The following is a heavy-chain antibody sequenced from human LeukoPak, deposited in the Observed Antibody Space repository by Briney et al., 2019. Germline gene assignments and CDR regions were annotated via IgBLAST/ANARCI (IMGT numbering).Heavy chain of an antibody. Sequence: GGSLRLSCAASGFTVGSSYMNWVRQAPGKGLEWVSIIYAGGSTYYAGSVEGRFTISRDNSKNTLYLQMNSLRAEDTAVYYCAREEETVKAFGPWGQGTLVTVSS. J-gene: IGHJ5*02. CDR3: AREEETVKAFGP. D-gene: IGHD4-17*01. CDR2: IYAGGST. V-gene: IGHV3-53*01. CDR1: GFTVGSSY.